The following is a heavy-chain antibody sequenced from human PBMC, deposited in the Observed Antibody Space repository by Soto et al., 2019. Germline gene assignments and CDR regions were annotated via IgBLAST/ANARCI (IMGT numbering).Heavy chain of an antibody. CDR3: ARDLGTTIAGPPRRETYGWLDP. D-gene: IGHD3-22*01. CDR2: IIPIIGPA. J-gene: IGHJ5*02. Sequence: QVQLVQSGAEVKRPGSSVKLSCKASGGTFTYYGISWVRQAPGQGLEWMGGIIPIIGPATYAQKFQGRVTNTADPSTSTAYMELSSLGSEDTALYYSARDLGTTIAGPPRRETYGWLDPWGQGTLVTVSS. V-gene: IGHV1-69*01. CDR1: GGTFTYYG.